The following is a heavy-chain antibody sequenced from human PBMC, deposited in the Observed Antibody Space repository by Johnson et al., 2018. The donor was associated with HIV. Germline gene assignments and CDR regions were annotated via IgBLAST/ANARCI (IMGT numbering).Heavy chain of an antibody. V-gene: IGHV3-30*18. D-gene: IGHD3-3*01. CDR2: ISYDGSNK. J-gene: IGHJ3*02. CDR3: AKVRGDFWSGYYGGLNDAFDI. CDR1: GFTFDDYG. Sequence: QVQLVESGGGVVRPGGSLRLSCTASGFTFDDYGMSWVRQAPGKGLEWVAVISYDGSNKYYADSVKGRFTISRDNSKNKLYLQMNSLRAEDTAVYYCAKVRGDFWSGYYGGLNDAFDIWGQGTMVTVSS.